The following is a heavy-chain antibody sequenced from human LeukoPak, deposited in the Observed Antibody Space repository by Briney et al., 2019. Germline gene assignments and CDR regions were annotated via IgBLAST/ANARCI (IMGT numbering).Heavy chain of an antibody. CDR1: GFTFSSYS. D-gene: IGHD5-24*01. J-gene: IGHJ4*02. Sequence: GGSLRLSCAASGFTFSSYSMNWGRQAPGKGLEWVSYISSSGSTIYYAASVKGRLNIYRENAKNSLYLQMNSLRAEDTAVYYCARVEMATTDWGQGTLVTVSS. CDR2: ISSSGSTI. V-gene: IGHV3-48*04. CDR3: ARVEMATTD.